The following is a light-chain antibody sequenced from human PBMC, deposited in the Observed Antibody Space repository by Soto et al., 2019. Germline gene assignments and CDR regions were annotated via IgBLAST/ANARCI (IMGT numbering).Light chain of an antibody. J-gene: IGLJ2*01. CDR3: TSYTTSSTLV. V-gene: IGLV2-14*03. Sequence: SALTQPASVSESLGQSITISCTGTSSDVGYYNYVSWYQHHPGKAPKLMIYDVSNRPSGVSRRFSGSKSGNTASLTISGLRAEDEADYYCTSYTTSSTLVFGGGTKLTVL. CDR2: DVS. CDR1: SSDVGYYNY.